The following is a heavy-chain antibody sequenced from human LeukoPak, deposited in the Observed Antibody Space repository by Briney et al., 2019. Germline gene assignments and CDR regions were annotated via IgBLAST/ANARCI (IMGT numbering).Heavy chain of an antibody. Sequence: SGPTLVNPTQTLTLTCTFSGFSLSTSGVGVGWIRQPPGKALEWLALIYWNDDKRYSPSLKSRLTISKDTSKNQVVLTMTNMDPVDTATYYCARSYSDYDYFNNWFDPWGQGTLVSVSS. V-gene: IGHV2-5*01. CDR2: IYWNDDK. D-gene: IGHD5-12*01. CDR1: GFSLSTSGVG. CDR3: ARSYSDYDYFNNWFDP. J-gene: IGHJ5*02.